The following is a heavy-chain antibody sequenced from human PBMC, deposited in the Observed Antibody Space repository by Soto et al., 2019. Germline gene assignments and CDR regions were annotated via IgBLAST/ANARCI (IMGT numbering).Heavy chain of an antibody. Sequence: GGSLRLSCAASGFTFSSYAMHWVRQAPGKGLEWVAVISYDGSNKYYADSVKGRFTISRDNSKNTLYLQMNSLRAEDTAVYYCARPFGVVTAAMGYWGQGTLVTVSS. J-gene: IGHJ4*02. V-gene: IGHV3-30-3*01. CDR1: GFTFSSYA. CDR3: ARPFGVVTAAMGY. CDR2: ISYDGSNK. D-gene: IGHD2-21*02.